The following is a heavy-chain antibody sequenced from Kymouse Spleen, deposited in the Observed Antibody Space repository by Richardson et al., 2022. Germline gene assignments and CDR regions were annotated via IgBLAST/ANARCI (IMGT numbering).Heavy chain of an antibody. J-gene: IGHJ6*02. CDR3: ARDPPRITMVRGVINYYYYGMDV. Sequence: EVQLVESGGGVVRPGGSLRLSCAASGFTFDDYGMSWVRQAPGKGLEWVSGINWNGGSTGYADSVKGRFTISRDNAKNSLYLQMNSLRAEDTALYYCARDPPRITMVRGVINYYYYGMDVWGQGTTVTVSS. D-gene: IGHD3-10*01. CDR1: GFTFDDYG. CDR2: INWNGGST. V-gene: IGHV3-20*d01.